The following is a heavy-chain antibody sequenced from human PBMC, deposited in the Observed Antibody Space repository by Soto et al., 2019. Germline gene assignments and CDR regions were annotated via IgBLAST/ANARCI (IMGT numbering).Heavy chain of an antibody. D-gene: IGHD3-3*01. CDR3: ARSAYYDFWSGYYQAHYYYYYYMDV. CDR2: ISSSSSTI. V-gene: IGHV3-48*01. CDR1: GFTFSSYS. J-gene: IGHJ6*03. Sequence: EVQLVESGGGLVQPGGSLRLSCAASGFTFSSYSMNWVRQAPGKGLEWVSHISSSSSTIYYADSVKGRLTISRDNAKNSLYLQMISLRAEDTAVYYCARSAYYDFWSGYYQAHYYYYYYMDVWGKGTTVTVSS.